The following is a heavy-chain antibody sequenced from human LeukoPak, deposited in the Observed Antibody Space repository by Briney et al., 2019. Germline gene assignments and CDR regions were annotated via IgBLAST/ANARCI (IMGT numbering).Heavy chain of an antibody. D-gene: IGHD4-23*01. CDR1: GGTFSSYA. Sequence: SVKVSCKASGGTFSSYAISWVRQAPGQGLEWMGRIIPILGIANYAQKFQGRVTITADKSTSTAYMELSSLRSEDTAVYYCATGLDYGGNSWDYFDYWGQGTLVTISS. J-gene: IGHJ4*02. V-gene: IGHV1-69*04. CDR3: ATGLDYGGNSWDYFDY. CDR2: IIPILGIA.